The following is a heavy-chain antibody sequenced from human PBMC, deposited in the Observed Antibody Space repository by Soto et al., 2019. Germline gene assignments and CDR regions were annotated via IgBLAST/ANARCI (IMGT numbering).Heavy chain of an antibody. CDR1: SVSISGNY. J-gene: IGHJ4*02. V-gene: IGHV4-59*01. D-gene: IGHD5-12*01. Sequence: SETLPLTCTVSSVSISGNYWSWIRQPPGGGLEWIGYIYYSGSTNSNPSLKSRVTMSLDTSKNHFSQKLSSVTAADTAVYYCARDLRAGYNSPYYFDYWGQGTLVTVCS. CDR2: IYYSGST. CDR3: ARDLRAGYNSPYYFDY.